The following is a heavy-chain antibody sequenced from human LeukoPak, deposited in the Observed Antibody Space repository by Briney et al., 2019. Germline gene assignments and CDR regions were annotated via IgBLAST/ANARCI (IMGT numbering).Heavy chain of an antibody. CDR1: GFTFSSYE. CDR2: ISSSGSTI. J-gene: IGHJ4*02. Sequence: GGSLRLSCAASGFTFSSYEMNWVRQAPGKGLEWVSYISSSGSTIYYADSVKGRFTISRDNAKNSLYLQMNSLRAEDTAVYYCAREGDYGDYWAPYFDYWGQGTLVTVSS. CDR3: AREGDYGDYWAPYFDY. V-gene: IGHV3-48*03. D-gene: IGHD4-17*01.